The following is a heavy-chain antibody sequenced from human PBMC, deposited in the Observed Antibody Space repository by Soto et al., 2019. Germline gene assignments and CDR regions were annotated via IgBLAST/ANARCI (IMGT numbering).Heavy chain of an antibody. CDR2: IYYSGTT. CDR3: ARREIQGPIDY. Sequence: QVQLQESGPGLVKPSDTLSLTCAVSGYSISSSNWWGWIRQPPGKGLEWIGYIYYSGTTYYNPSRKXRXTXSXXTSKNQVSLKLTSVTAVDTAVYYCARREIQGPIDYWGQGTLVTVSS. V-gene: IGHV4-28*01. J-gene: IGHJ4*02. D-gene: IGHD1-26*01. CDR1: GYSISSSNW.